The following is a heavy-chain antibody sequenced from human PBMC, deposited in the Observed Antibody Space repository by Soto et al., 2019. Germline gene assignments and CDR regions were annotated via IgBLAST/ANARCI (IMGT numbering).Heavy chain of an antibody. CDR1: GGSVRSGSYY. Sequence: QVQLQESGPGLVKPSETLSLTCTVSGGSVRSGSYYWSWIRQPPGKGLEWIGYIYYSGSTNYNPSLKSRVTISVDTSKNQFSLKLSSVTAADTAVYYCARGPRTTVVTPFIWGQGTMVTVSS. J-gene: IGHJ3*02. D-gene: IGHD4-17*01. CDR2: IYYSGST. CDR3: ARGPRTTVVTPFI. V-gene: IGHV4-61*01.